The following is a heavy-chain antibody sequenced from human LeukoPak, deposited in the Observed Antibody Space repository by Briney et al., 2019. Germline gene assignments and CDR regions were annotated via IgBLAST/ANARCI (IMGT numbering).Heavy chain of an antibody. CDR2: ISDNGGMT. Sequence: GGSLRLSCSASELTFSSHAMHWVRQAPGKGLEYVSAISDNGGMTFYADSVKGRFTISRDNSKNTLYLQMSSLRGEDTAVYYCYVSGWTEDIDNWGQGTLVTVSS. J-gene: IGHJ4*02. V-gene: IGHV3-64D*06. CDR3: YVSGWTEDIDN. CDR1: ELTFSSHA. D-gene: IGHD6-19*01.